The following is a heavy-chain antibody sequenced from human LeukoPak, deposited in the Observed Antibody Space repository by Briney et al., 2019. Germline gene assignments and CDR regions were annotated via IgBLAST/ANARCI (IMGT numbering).Heavy chain of an antibody. D-gene: IGHD3-16*01. CDR3: ARVGRGDYVWGSYSFDY. V-gene: IGHV4-59*11. CDR1: SDSISSHH. J-gene: IGHJ4*02. CDR2: ISYSGST. Sequence: SETLSLTCTVSSDSISSHHWSWIRQPPGKGLEWIGYISYSGSTNYNPSLKSRVTISVDTSENQFSLKVSSVTAADTAVYYCARVGRGDYVWGSYSFDYWGQGTLVTVSS.